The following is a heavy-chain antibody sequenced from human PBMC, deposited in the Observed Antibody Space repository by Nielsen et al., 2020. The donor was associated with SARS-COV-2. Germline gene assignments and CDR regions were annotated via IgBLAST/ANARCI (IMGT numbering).Heavy chain of an antibody. CDR2: ISWNSGSI. D-gene: IGHD5-12*01. CDR1: GFTFDDYA. Sequence: LSLTCAASGFTFDDYAMHWVRQAPGKGLEWVSGISWNSGSIGYADSVKGRFTISRDNAKNSLYLQMNSLRAEDTALYYCAKIPDSGYDLGLDIWGQGTMVTVSS. V-gene: IGHV3-9*01. J-gene: IGHJ3*02. CDR3: AKIPDSGYDLGLDI.